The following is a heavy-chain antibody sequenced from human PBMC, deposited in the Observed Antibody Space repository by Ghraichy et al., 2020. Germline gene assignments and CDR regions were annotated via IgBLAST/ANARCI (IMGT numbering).Heavy chain of an antibody. CDR3: AKRAYGGNLELDY. Sequence: GGSLRLSCAASGFTFSSYGMHWVRQAPGKGLEWVAFIRYDGSNRNYADSVKGRFTISRDNSESTLYLQMNSLRAEDTAVYFCAKRAYGGNLELDYWGQGTLVTVSS. V-gene: IGHV3-30*02. CDR2: IRYDGSNR. CDR1: GFTFSSYG. D-gene: IGHD4-23*01. J-gene: IGHJ4*02.